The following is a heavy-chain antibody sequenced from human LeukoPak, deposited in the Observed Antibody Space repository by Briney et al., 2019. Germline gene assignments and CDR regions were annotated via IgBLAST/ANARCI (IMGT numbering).Heavy chain of an antibody. Sequence: GGSLRLSCEASGFTFRCYAMSWLPPAPEKRLEGFSAISGSGGSSYYADPVKGRFTIHSDNYNITLYLLINSVSGEDTAVYYCAKGSAMVGGPSRGRGRLHPGGQGNVVRVFS. J-gene: IGHJ5*02. CDR3: AKGSAMVGGPSRGRGRLHP. CDR1: GFTFRCYA. CDR2: ISGSGGSS. V-gene: IGHV3-23*01. D-gene: IGHD3-10*01.